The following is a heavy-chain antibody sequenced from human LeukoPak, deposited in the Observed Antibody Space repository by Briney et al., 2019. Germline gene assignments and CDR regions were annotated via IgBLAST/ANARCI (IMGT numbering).Heavy chain of an antibody. CDR3: ARFRCGGDCYSHYYYYYMDV. V-gene: IGHV3-20*04. D-gene: IGHD2-21*01. CDR1: ELTFDDYG. J-gene: IGHJ6*03. Sequence: GGSLRLSCAAYELTFDDYGMSWVRQAPGKGLEWVSGINWNGGSTGYADSVKGRFTISRDNAKNSLYLQMNSLRAEDTALYYCARFRCGGDCYSHYYYYYMDVWGKGTTVTVSS. CDR2: INWNGGST.